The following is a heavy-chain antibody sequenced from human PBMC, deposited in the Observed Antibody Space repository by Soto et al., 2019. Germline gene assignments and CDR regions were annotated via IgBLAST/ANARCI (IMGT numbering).Heavy chain of an antibody. J-gene: IGHJ4*02. CDR1: GGTFSSYA. D-gene: IGHD5-12*01. Sequence: QVQLVQSGAEVKKPGSSVKVSCKASGGTFSSYAISWVRQAPGQGLEWMGGIIPIFGTANYAQKFQGRVTITADESKSTAYMELSRLRSEDTAVYYCARGRVRSGYDSWRLPDYWGQGTLVTVSS. V-gene: IGHV1-69*01. CDR3: ARGRVRSGYDSWRLPDY. CDR2: IIPIFGTA.